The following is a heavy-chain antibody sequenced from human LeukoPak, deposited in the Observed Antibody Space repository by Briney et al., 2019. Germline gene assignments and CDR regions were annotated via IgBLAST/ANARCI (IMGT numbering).Heavy chain of an antibody. J-gene: IGHJ4*02. Sequence: GGSLRLSCAASGFTFSSYSMNWVRQAPGKGLEWVSSISSSSSYIYYADSVKGRFTISRDNAKNSLYLQMNSLRAEDTAVYYCARGEDSSGYYFLLQNLDYWGQGTLVTVSS. CDR1: GFTFSSYS. V-gene: IGHV3-21*01. CDR2: ISSSSSYI. D-gene: IGHD3-22*01. CDR3: ARGEDSSGYYFLLQNLDY.